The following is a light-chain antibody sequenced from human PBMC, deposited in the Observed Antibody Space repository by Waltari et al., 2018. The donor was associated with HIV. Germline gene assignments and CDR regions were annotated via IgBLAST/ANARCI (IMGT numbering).Light chain of an antibody. J-gene: IGLJ2*01. Sequence: QSALTQPASVSGSPGQSITISCSGTRSDVGTYNVVSWFQQYPGNAPKLLIYEVTRRPSGVSSRFACSKSGNTASLTISGLQPEDEADYYCSSYGTSVLFGGGTKVTVL. CDR3: SSYGTSVL. V-gene: IGLV2-23*02. CDR2: EVT. CDR1: RSDVGTYNV.